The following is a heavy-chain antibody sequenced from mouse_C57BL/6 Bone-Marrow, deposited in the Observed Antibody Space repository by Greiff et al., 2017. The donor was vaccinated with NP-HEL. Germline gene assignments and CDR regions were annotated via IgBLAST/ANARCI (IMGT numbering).Heavy chain of an antibody. D-gene: IGHD1-1*01. CDR2: INPSNGGT. CDR1: GYTFTSYW. J-gene: IGHJ2*01. Sequence: VQLQQPGTELVKPGASVKLSCKASGYTFTSYWMHWVKQRPGQGLEWIGNINPSNGGTNYNEKFKSKATLTVDKSSSTAYMQLSSLTSEDSAVYYCAREPYFVFYGSSYDDYWGQGTTLTVSS. CDR3: AREPYFVFYGSSYDDY. V-gene: IGHV1-53*01.